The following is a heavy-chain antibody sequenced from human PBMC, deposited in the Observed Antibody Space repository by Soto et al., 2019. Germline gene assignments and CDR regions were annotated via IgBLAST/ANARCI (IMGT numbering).Heavy chain of an antibody. D-gene: IGHD5-12*01. CDR3: ARNIAAEYFQH. CDR1: GGSISSHY. CDR2: IYYSGST. V-gene: IGHV4-59*11. J-gene: IGHJ1*01. Sequence: QVQLQESGPGLVKPSETLSLNCTVSGGSISSHYWSWIRQPPGKGLDWIGYIYYSGSTNYNPSLKSRVTISVDTSKNQFSLKLTSVTAADTAVYYCARNIAAEYFQHSGQGTLVTVSS.